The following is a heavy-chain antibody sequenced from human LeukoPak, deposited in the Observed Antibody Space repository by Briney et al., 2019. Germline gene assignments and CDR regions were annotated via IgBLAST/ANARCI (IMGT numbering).Heavy chain of an antibody. D-gene: IGHD2-15*01. V-gene: IGHV4-38-2*02. CDR1: GYSISSGYY. Sequence: SETLSLTCTVSGYSISSGYYWGWIRQPPGKGLEWIGSIYHSGSTYYNPSLKSRVTISVDTSKNQFSLKLSSVTAADPAVYYCATLAYCSGGSCYSDDYWGQGTLVTVSS. J-gene: IGHJ4*02. CDR2: IYHSGST. CDR3: ATLAYCSGGSCYSDDY.